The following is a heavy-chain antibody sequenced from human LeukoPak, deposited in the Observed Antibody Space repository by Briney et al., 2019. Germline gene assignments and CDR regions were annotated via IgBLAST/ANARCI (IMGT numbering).Heavy chain of an antibody. CDR1: GFTLSDYF. CDR3: AKDHRPLDYYDSSGYLNGWFDP. CDR2: ISGSGGST. V-gene: IGHV3-23*01. J-gene: IGHJ5*02. Sequence: GSLRLSCAASGFTLSDYFMSWVRQAPGKGLEWVSAISGSGGSTYYADSVKGRFTISRDNSKNTLYLQMNSLRAEDTAVYYCAKDHRPLDYYDSSGYLNGWFDPWGQGTLVTVSS. D-gene: IGHD3-22*01.